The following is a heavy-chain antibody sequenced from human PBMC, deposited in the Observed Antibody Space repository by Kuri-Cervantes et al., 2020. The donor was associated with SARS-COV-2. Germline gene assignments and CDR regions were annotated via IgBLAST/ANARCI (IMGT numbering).Heavy chain of an antibody. Sequence: SETLSLTCIVSGDSMDSVYYYWSWIRQPPGKGLEWIGYTLYSGSPYYNPSLKSRLSISVDTSKKQFSLNLGSVTVADTAVYYCARAEVVPAATKAKYYFDYWGQGTLVTVSS. CDR2: TLYSGSP. CDR3: ARAEVVPAATKAKYYFDY. D-gene: IGHD2-2*01. J-gene: IGHJ4*02. V-gene: IGHV4-30-4*01. CDR1: GDSMDSVYYY.